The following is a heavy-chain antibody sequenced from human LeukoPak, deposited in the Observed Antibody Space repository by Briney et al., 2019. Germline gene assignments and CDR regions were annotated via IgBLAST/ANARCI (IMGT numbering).Heavy chain of an antibody. CDR2: INPNSGVT. V-gene: IGHV1-2*02. J-gene: IGHJ6*03. CDR1: GYTFTGYN. Sequence: GASVKVSCKASGYTFTGYNMHWVRQAPGQGLEWMGWINPNSGVTNYAQKFQGGVTMTRDTSISTAYMELSRLRSDDTAVYYCARDASSHYYFYMDVWGKGTTVTVSS. CDR3: ARDASSHYYFYMDV.